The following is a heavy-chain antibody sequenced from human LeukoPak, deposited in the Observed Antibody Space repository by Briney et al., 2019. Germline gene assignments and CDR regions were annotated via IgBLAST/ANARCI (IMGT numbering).Heavy chain of an antibody. V-gene: IGHV4-4*07. CDR2: LDINGNT. J-gene: IGHJ3*02. CDR3: AKYYDFWSGYLDI. D-gene: IGHD3-3*01. Sequence: SETLSLTCTVSGGSVSSYYWSWIRQPAGKGLEWIGRLDINGNTNYNPSLKSRVTMSVDTSKNQFSLKLSSVTAADTAPYYCAKYYDFWSGYLDIWGQGTMVTVSS. CDR1: GGSVSSYY.